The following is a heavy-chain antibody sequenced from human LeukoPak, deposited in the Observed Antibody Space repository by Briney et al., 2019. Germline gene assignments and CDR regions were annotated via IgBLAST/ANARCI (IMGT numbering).Heavy chain of an antibody. Sequence: GGSLRLSCAASGFTFSDYYMSWIRQAPGKGLEWVANIKQDGSEKYYVDSVKGRFTMSRDNAKNSLYLQMNSLRAEDTAVYYCARVQWELRGVGSYFEYWGQGALVTVSS. CDR1: GFTFSDYY. D-gene: IGHD1-26*01. V-gene: IGHV3-7*01. J-gene: IGHJ4*02. CDR2: IKQDGSEK. CDR3: ARVQWELRGVGSYFEY.